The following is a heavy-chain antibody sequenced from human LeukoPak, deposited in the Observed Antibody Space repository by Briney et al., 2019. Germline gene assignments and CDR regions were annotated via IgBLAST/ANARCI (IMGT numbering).Heavy chain of an antibody. CDR1: EFSLRSYS. V-gene: IGHV3-48*01. CDR2: INSGSSTI. J-gene: IGHJ3*02. CDR3: ARVLLERPGIDSFDM. D-gene: IGHD1-1*01. Sequence: GGSLRLSCGASEFSLRSYSMDWVRQAPGKGLEWVSHINSGSSTIYYADSVRGRFTISRDNAGNSLYLHMNSLRAEDTAVYYCARVLLERPGIDSFDMWGQGTMVTVSS.